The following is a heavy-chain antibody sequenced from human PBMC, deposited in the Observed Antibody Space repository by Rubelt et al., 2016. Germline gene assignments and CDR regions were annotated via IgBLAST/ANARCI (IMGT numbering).Heavy chain of an antibody. J-gene: IGHJ4*02. V-gene: IGHV4-34*02. CDR1: GGSISSDSF. CDR3: ARSSGYDYVYDY. CDR2: INHGGST. D-gene: IGHD5-12*01. Sequence: QLQLQQSGPGLVKSSETLSLACTVSGGSISSDSFWTWIRQPPGKGLEWIGEINHGGSTNHNPSLKSRVTIAVDTSKNQISRKLRSVTAADTAIYYCARSSGYDYVYDYWGQGTLVTVSS.